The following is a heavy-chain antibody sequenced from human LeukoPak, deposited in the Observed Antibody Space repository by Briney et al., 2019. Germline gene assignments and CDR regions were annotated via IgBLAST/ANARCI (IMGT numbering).Heavy chain of an antibody. CDR1: GFTFSSYW. CDR3: ARDQHYYDSSGYFTYYYYYYMDV. CDR2: IKQDGSEK. Sequence: GGSLRLSCAASGFTFSSYWMSWVRQAPGKGLEWVANIKQDGSEKYYVDSVKGRFTISRDNAKNSLYLQMNSLRAEDTAVYYCARDQHYYDSSGYFTYYYYYYMDVWGKGTTVTVSS. V-gene: IGHV3-7*01. D-gene: IGHD3-22*01. J-gene: IGHJ6*03.